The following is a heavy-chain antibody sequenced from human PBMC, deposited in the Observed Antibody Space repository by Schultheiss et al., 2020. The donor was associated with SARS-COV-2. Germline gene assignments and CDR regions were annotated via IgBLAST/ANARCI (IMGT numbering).Heavy chain of an antibody. CDR2: IKSKTDGGTT. CDR3: TTDLVPYYYDSSGYYPTNLFDY. CDR1: GFTFSGSA. D-gene: IGHD3-22*01. Sequence: GGSLRLSCAASGFTFSGSAMHWVRQASGKGLEWVGRIKSKTDGGTTDYAAPVKGRFTISRDDSKNTLYLQMNSLKTEDTAVYYCTTDLVPYYYDSSGYYPTNLFDYWGQGTLVTVSS. J-gene: IGHJ4*02. V-gene: IGHV3-15*01.